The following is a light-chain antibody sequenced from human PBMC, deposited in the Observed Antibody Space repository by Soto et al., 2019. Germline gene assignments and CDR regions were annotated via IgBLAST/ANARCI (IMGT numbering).Light chain of an antibody. J-gene: IGLJ1*01. CDR2: EVS. CDR1: SGDVGGYNY. V-gene: IGLV2-8*01. Sequence: SALTQPPSGSGSPGQSVTVSCTGTSGDVGGYNYVSWYQHHPGKAPKLMIYEVSKRPSGVPDRFSGSKSGNTASLTVTGLQAEDEADYYCSSYAGSNNFVFGTGTKVTVL. CDR3: SSYAGSNNFV.